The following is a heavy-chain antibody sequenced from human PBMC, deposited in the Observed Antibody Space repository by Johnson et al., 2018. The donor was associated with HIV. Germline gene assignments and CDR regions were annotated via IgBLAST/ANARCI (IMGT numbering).Heavy chain of an antibody. Sequence: VQLVESGGGVVQPGRSLRLSCAASGFTFSSYGMHWVRQAPGKGLERVAVISYDGSNKYYADSVKGIFTISRDNSKNTLYLQMNSLRAEDTAVYYCARVLIVGAPWAFDIWGQGTMVTVSS. CDR3: ARVLIVGAPWAFDI. J-gene: IGHJ3*02. CDR1: GFTFSSYG. D-gene: IGHD1-26*01. V-gene: IGHV3-30*03. CDR2: ISYDGSNK.